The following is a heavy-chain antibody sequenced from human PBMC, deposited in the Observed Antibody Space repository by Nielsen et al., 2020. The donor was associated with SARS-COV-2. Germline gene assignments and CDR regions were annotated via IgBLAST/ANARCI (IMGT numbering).Heavy chain of an antibody. CDR1: GYTFTGYY. CDR3: ARAHCGGDCSSYYGMDV. Sequence: ASVQVSCKASGYTFTGYYMHWVRQAPGQGLEWMGWINPNSGGTNYAQKFRGRVTMTRDTSISTAYMELSRLRSDDTAVYYCARAHCGGDCSSYYGMDVWGQGTTVTVSS. J-gene: IGHJ6*02. CDR2: INPNSGGT. D-gene: IGHD2-21*02. V-gene: IGHV1-2*02.